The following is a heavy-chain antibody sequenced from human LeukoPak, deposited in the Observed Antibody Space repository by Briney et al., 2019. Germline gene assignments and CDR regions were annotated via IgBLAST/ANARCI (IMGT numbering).Heavy chain of an antibody. CDR1: GFTFSSYG. D-gene: IGHD2-8*01. Sequence: PGGSLRLSCAASGFTFSSYGMHWVRQAPGKGLEWVAVISYDGSNKYYADSVKGRFTISRDNSKNTLYLQMNSLRAEDTAVYYCAKDMVLGATHTDPSFDYWGQGTLVTVSS. CDR2: ISYDGSNK. J-gene: IGHJ4*02. V-gene: IGHV3-30*18. CDR3: AKDMVLGATHTDPSFDY.